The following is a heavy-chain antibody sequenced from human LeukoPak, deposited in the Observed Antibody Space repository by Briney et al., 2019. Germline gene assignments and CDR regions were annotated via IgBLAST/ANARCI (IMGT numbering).Heavy chain of an antibody. J-gene: IGHJ5*02. V-gene: IGHV3-15*01. CDR3: TTVGVYYYDH. D-gene: IGHD3-22*01. Sequence: GGSLRLSCTTSGLTFSSARMTWVRLAPGRGLEWVGRIRSKSHGGTTDYAEPVKGRFIISRDDSKNTVYLQMNSLKTEDTGDYFCTTVGVYYYDHWGQGTQVTVSP. CDR2: IRSKSHGGTT. CDR1: GLTFSSAR.